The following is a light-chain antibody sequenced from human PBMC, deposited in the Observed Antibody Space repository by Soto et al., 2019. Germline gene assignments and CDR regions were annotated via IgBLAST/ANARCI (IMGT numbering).Light chain of an antibody. Sequence: EIVLTQSPGTLSLSPGERVTLSCRASQSVASNYLAWCQQKPGPAPRLLIYAASGRATGIPDRFSGSGSGTDFTLTISRLEPEDFAVYYCQQYGSSPWTFGQGTKVEIK. V-gene: IGKV3-20*01. CDR3: QQYGSSPWT. CDR1: QSVASNY. J-gene: IGKJ1*01. CDR2: AAS.